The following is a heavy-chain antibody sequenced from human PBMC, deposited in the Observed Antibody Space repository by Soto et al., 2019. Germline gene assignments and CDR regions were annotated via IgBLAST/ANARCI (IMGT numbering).Heavy chain of an antibody. CDR1: GGSISSGDYY. CDR3: ATFGVIGEPFDY. J-gene: IGHJ4*02. CDR2: IYYSGST. Sequence: QVQLQESGPGLVKPSQTLSLTCTVSGGSISSGDYYWSWIRQPPGKGLEWIGYIYYSGSTYYNPSLKSRVTLSLDTPSNQFSLRLSSLTAADTAVYYCATFGVIGEPFDYRGQGTLVTVSS. D-gene: IGHD3-10*01. V-gene: IGHV4-30-4*01.